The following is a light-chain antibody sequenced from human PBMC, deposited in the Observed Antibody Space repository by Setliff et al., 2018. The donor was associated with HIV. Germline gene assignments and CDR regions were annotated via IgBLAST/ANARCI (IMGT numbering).Light chain of an antibody. CDR3: SSYTSSSTL. CDR2: EVS. V-gene: IGLV2-14*01. Sequence: QSVLTQPASVSGFPGQSITISCTGTSSDVGGYNYVSWYQQHPGKAPKLMIYEVSNRPSGVSNRFSGSKSGNTASLTISGLQAEDEADYYCSSYTSSSTLFGTGTKV. CDR1: SSDVGGYNY. J-gene: IGLJ1*01.